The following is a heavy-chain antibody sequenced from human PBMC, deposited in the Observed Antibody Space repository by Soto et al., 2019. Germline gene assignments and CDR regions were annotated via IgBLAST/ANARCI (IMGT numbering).Heavy chain of an antibody. J-gene: IGHJ4*02. D-gene: IGHD6-13*01. CDR2: INHSGST. Sequence: SETLSLTCAVYGGSFSGYYWGWIRQPPGKGLEWIGEINHSGSTNYNPSPKSRVTISVDTSKNQFSLKLSSVTAADTAVYYCARGLKYSSSWYEPFDYWGQGTLVTVSS. CDR1: GGSFSGYY. V-gene: IGHV4-34*01. CDR3: ARGLKYSSSWYEPFDY.